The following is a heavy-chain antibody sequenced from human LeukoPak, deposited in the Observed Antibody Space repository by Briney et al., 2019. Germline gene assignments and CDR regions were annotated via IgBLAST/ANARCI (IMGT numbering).Heavy chain of an antibody. J-gene: IGHJ4*02. D-gene: IGHD3-22*01. V-gene: IGHV3-66*02. CDR1: GFTVSSNY. CDR3: ARDVKDSSGYYYRWTGD. CDR2: IYSGGST. Sequence: GGSLRLSCAASGFTVSSNYMRWLRQAPGKGLEWVSVIYSGGSTYYADSVKGRFTISRDNSKNTLYLQMNSLRAEDTAVYYCARDVKDSSGYYYRWTGDWGQGTLVTVSS.